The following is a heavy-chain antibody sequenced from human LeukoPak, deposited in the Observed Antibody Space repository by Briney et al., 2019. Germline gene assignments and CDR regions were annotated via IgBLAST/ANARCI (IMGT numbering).Heavy chain of an antibody. CDR1: GFTFSSYW. Sequence: GGSLRLSCAASGFTFSSYWMHWVRQAPGKGLVWVSRINSDGSSTSYADSVKGRFTISRDNAKNMLYLQMNSLRAEDTAVYYCARDPIYGSGSYSRPAYYYYGMDVWGQGTTVTVSS. CDR3: ARDPIYGSGSYSRPAYYYYGMDV. D-gene: IGHD3-10*01. V-gene: IGHV3-74*01. J-gene: IGHJ6*02. CDR2: INSDGSST.